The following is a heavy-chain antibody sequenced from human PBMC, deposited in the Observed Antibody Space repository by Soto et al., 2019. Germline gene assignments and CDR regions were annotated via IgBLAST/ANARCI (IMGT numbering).Heavy chain of an antibody. J-gene: IGHJ4*02. V-gene: IGHV1-18*01. CDR2: ISAYNGNT. CDR1: GGTFSSYG. CDR3: ATPHPLAYCGGDCYFTFDY. D-gene: IGHD2-21*01. Sequence: ASVKVSCKASGGTFSSYGISWVRQAPGQGLEWMGWISAYNGNTNYAQKLQGRVTMTEDKSTDTAYMELRSLRSEDTAVYYCATPHPLAYCGGDCYFTFDYWGQGTAVTAPQ.